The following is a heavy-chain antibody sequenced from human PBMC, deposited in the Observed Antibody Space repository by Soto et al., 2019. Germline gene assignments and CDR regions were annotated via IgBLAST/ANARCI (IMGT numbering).Heavy chain of an antibody. CDR3: AREEGYCNGGPCYRWAFDF. Sequence: EVQLVESGGGLVKPGGSPRLSCAASGFTFSDYSMLWVRQAPGKGLEWLAFIGNSNNPTFYADSVRGRFTISRDNPTNSVYLQMNSLREEDTAVYFCAREEGYCNGGPCYRWAFDFWGQGTIVTVSS. D-gene: IGHD2-15*01. V-gene: IGHV3-21*02. J-gene: IGHJ3*01. CDR1: GFTFSDYS. CDR2: IGNSNNPT.